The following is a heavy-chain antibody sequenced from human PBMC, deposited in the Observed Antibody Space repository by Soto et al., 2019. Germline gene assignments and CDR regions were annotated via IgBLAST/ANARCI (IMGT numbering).Heavy chain of an antibody. CDR3: AGTSVGSLDR. CDR1: GDSISRYD. Sequence: PSETLSLTCTVSGDSISRYDCSWIRQAPWKGLEWIGFIYDSGSSGRSNYNPSLKSRVTISIDMSKNQFSLKLSSVTAADTAVYYCAGTSVGSLDRWGPGTLVAVSS. V-gene: IGHV4-59*01. J-gene: IGHJ5*02. D-gene: IGHD6-13*01. CDR2: IYDSGSSGRS.